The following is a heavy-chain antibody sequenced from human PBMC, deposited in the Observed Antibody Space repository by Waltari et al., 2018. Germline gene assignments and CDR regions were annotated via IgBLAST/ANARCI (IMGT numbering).Heavy chain of an antibody. CDR1: GYIFPYYW. D-gene: IGHD3-10*01. V-gene: IGHV5-51*01. J-gene: IGHJ1*01. CDR3: VRQGLLFDHYGSKGDPQEIEY. CDR2: LFPGYPES. Sequence: EAHLAQSGAEANKPGESLTISCHASGYIFPYYWHCRVRPATGKGLQWVGILFPGYPESRYSPPGHRHVSMSAGKSIRPAYLQWTSLQATETAMYYCVRQGLLFDHYGSKGDPQEIEYWRHGTLVIVSS.